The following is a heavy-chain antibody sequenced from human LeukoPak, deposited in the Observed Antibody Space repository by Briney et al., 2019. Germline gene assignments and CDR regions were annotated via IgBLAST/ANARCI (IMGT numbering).Heavy chain of an antibody. J-gene: IGHJ4*02. Sequence: PSETLSLTCAVYGGSFSGYYWSWIRQPPGKGLEWIGEINHSGSTNYNPSLKSRVTISVDTSKNQFSLKLSSVTAADTAVYYCARTLDGDRDYWGQGTLVTVSS. CDR1: GGSFSGYY. CDR3: ARTLDGDRDY. CDR2: INHSGST. V-gene: IGHV4-34*01. D-gene: IGHD4-17*01.